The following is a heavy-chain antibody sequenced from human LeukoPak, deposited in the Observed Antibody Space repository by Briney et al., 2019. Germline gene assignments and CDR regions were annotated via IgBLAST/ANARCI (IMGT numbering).Heavy chain of an antibody. V-gene: IGHV4-59*12. D-gene: IGHD5-12*01. J-gene: IGHJ3*02. CDR2: IYHSGST. CDR3: ARDSWSRGYDSDAFDI. CDR1: GGSISGYY. Sequence: SETLSLTCTVSGGSISGYYWSWIRQPPGKGLEWIGYIYHSGSTYYNPSLKSRVTISVDRSKNQFSLKLSSVTAADSAVYYCARDSWSRGYDSDAFDIWGQGTMVTVSS.